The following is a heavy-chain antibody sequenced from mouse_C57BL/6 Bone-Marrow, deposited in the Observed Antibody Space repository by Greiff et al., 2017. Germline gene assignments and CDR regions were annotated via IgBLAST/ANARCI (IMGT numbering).Heavy chain of an antibody. J-gene: IGHJ1*03. CDR3: AIITTVVATRWYFDV. CDR1: GYTFTSYW. D-gene: IGHD1-1*01. Sequence: QVQLKQPGAELVKPGASVKLSCKASGYTFTSYWMHWVKQRPGRGLEWIGRIDPNSGGTKYNEKFKSKATLTVDKPSSTAYMQLSSLTSEDSAVYYCAIITTVVATRWYFDVWGTGTTVTVSS. CDR2: IDPNSGGT. V-gene: IGHV1-72*01.